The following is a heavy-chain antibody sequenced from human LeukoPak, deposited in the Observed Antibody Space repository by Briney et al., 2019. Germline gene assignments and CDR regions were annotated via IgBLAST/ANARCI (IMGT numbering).Heavy chain of an antibody. D-gene: IGHD1-14*01. V-gene: IGHV4-34*01. CDR3: ARGFTEPLSSYFDY. J-gene: IGHJ4*02. Sequence: KTSETLSLTCAVYGGSFSGYYWSWIRQPPGKGLEWIGEINHSGSTNYNPSLKSRVTISVDTSKNQFSLKLSSVTAADTAVYYCARGFTEPLSSYFDYWGQGTRVTVSS. CDR2: INHSGST. CDR1: GGSFSGYY.